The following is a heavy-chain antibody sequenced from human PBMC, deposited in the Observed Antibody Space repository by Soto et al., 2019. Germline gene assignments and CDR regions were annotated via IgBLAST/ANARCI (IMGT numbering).Heavy chain of an antibody. CDR1: GGSFSGYY. Sequence: PSETLSLTCAVYGGSFSGYYWSWIRQPPGKGLEWIGEINHSGSTNYNPSLKSRVTISVDTSKNQFSLKLSSVTAADTAVYYCARGRSTMVRGATTYYYYGMDVWGQGNTVP. CDR3: ARGRSTMVRGATTYYYYGMDV. V-gene: IGHV4-34*01. CDR2: INHSGST. D-gene: IGHD3-10*01. J-gene: IGHJ6*02.